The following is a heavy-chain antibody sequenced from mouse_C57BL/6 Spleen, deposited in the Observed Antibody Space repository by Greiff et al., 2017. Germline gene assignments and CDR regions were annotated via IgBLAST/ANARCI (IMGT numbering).Heavy chain of an antibody. CDR1: GYTFTSYW. V-gene: IGHV1-55*01. D-gene: IGHD2-3*01. CDR3: ARGDDGYPFAY. CDR2: IYPGSGST. J-gene: IGHJ3*01. Sequence: QVHVKQPGAELVKPGASVKMSCKASGYTFTSYWITWVKQRPGQGLEWIGDIYPGSGSTNYNEKFKSKATLTVDTSSSTAYMQLSSLTSEDSAVYYCARGDDGYPFAYWGQGTLVTVSA.